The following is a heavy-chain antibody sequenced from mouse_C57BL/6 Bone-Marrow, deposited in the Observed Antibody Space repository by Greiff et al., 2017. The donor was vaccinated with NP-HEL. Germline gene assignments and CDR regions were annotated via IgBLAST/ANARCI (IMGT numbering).Heavy chain of an antibody. V-gene: IGHV1-5*01. J-gene: IGHJ4*01. Sequence: VQLQQSGTVLARPGASVKMSCKTSGYTFTSYWMPWVKQRPGQGLEWIGAIYPGNSDTSYNQKFKGKAKLTAVTSASTAYMELSSLTNEDSAVYYCTRWGYYYGSSYDAMDYWGQGTSVTVSS. CDR1: GYTFTSYW. CDR2: IYPGNSDT. D-gene: IGHD1-1*01. CDR3: TRWGYYYGSSYDAMDY.